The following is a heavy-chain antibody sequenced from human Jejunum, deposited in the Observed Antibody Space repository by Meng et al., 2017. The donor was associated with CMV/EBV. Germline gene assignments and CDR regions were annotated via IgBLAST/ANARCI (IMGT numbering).Heavy chain of an antibody. J-gene: IGHJ4*02. CDR1: EFTFGRYE. V-gene: IGHV3-48*03. CDR3: ARGVLSSTRPYFDF. Sequence: SEFTFGRYEVGWVRQAPGKGLEWVSYISGSGSTVYYGDSVRGRFTISRDNAKNSVYLQMNGLRAEDTAVYYCARGVLSSTRPYFDFWGQGTLVTVSS. D-gene: IGHD5/OR15-5a*01. CDR2: ISGSGSTV.